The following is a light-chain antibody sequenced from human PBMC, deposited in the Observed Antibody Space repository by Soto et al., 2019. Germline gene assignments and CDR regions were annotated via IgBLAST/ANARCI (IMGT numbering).Light chain of an antibody. CDR3: QQYGSSPLGT. CDR1: QSVSSSY. V-gene: IGKV3-20*01. Sequence: EIVLTQSPGTLSLSPGERATLSCRASQSVSSSYLAWYQQRPGQAPRLLIYGTSSRATGIPDRFSASGSGTDFTLSISRRKPEDFAVDYCQQYGSSPLGTFGNGTRLAI. CDR2: GTS. J-gene: IGKJ5*01.